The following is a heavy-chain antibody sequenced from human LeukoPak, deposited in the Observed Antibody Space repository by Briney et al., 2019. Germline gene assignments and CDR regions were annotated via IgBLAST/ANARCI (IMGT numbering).Heavy chain of an antibody. CDR3: AKVATWTYFDS. Sequence: GGSLRPSCAASGFTFSSSAMTWVRQAPGKGLGWVSVIDGSAKTTYYADSVKGRFTISRDNSKNTLYLQLTSLRVEDTALYYCAKVATWTYFDSWGQGTLVTVSS. CDR2: IDGSAKTT. V-gene: IGHV3-23*01. CDR1: GFTFSSSA. J-gene: IGHJ4*02. D-gene: IGHD3/OR15-3a*01.